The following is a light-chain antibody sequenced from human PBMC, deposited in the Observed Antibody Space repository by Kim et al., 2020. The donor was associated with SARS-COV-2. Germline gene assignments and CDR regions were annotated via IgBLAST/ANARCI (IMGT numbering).Light chain of an antibody. CDR1: NSDVGSYRS. CDR2: DVY. V-gene: IGLV2-11*01. CDR3: CSYAGAYTFV. Sequence: QSALTQPRSVSGSPGQSVSISCTGTNSDVGSYRSVSWYQQDPGKANKLIIYDVYKRPSGVPDRFSGSRSGSAASLTISVLQAEDEADYYCCSYAGAYTFVFGGGTKVTVL. J-gene: IGLJ1*01.